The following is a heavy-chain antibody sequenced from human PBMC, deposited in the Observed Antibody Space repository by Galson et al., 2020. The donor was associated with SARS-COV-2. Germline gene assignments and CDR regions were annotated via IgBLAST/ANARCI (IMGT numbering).Heavy chain of an antibody. D-gene: IGHD3-22*01. CDR3: ANIGSNGYYLDN. Sequence: GGSLRLSCAASGFSFSGYAMHWVRQAPGKGLEWVALIWYDGSNTHYADSVKGRFTISRDNSKNTLYLQMNSLRAEDTAVYYCANIGSNGYYLDNWGQGTLVTVSS. V-gene: IGHV3-33*08. CDR1: GFSFSGYA. J-gene: IGHJ4*02. CDR2: IWYDGSNT.